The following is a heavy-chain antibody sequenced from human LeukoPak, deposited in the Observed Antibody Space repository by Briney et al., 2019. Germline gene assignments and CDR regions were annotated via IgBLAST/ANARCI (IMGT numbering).Heavy chain of an antibody. CDR1: GSTFSSYG. CDR2: ISYDGSNK. V-gene: IGHV3-30*18. D-gene: IGHD6-19*01. CDR3: AKDIGSSGWYYFDY. J-gene: IGHJ4*02. Sequence: GGSLRLSCAASGSTFSSYGMHWVRQARGKGLEWVAVISYDGSNKYYADSVKGRFTISRDNSKNTLYLQMNSLRAEDTAVYYCAKDIGSSGWYYFDYWGQGTLVTVSS.